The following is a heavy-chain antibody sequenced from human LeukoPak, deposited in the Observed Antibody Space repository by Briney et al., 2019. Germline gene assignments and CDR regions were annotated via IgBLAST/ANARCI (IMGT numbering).Heavy chain of an antibody. V-gene: IGHV1-69*01. CDR1: GGTFSSYA. Sequence: SVKVSCKASGGTFSSYAISWVRQAPGQGLEWMGGIIPIFGTANYAQKFQGRVTVTADESTSTAYMELSSLRSEDTAVYYCARDLGIQLHYYYGMDVWGQGTTVTVSS. J-gene: IGHJ6*02. D-gene: IGHD5-18*01. CDR2: IIPIFGTA. CDR3: ARDLGIQLHYYYGMDV.